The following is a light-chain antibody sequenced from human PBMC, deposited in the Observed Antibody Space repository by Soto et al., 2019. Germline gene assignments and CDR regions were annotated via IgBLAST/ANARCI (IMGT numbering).Light chain of an antibody. CDR1: QSISSW. J-gene: IGKJ1*01. CDR3: QQYNSYPWT. CDR2: DAS. Sequence: DIQLPQSPSTLSESVGDRVTITCRASQSISSWLAWYQQKPGKAPKLLIYDASSLESGVPSRFSGSGSGTEFTLTISSLQPDDFATYYCQQYNSYPWTFGQGTKVDIK. V-gene: IGKV1-5*01.